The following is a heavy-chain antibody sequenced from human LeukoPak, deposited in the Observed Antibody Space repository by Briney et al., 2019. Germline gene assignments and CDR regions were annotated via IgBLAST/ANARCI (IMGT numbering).Heavy chain of an antibody. Sequence: GASVKVSCKASGGTFSSYAISWVRQAPGQGLEWMGRIIPILGIANYAQKFQGRVTITADKSTSTAYMELSSLRSEDTAVYYCARLDIVVVVAARGSHAFDIWSQGTMVTVSS. CDR3: ARLDIVVVVAARGSHAFDI. CDR2: IIPILGIA. J-gene: IGHJ3*02. CDR1: GGTFSSYA. D-gene: IGHD2-15*01. V-gene: IGHV1-69*04.